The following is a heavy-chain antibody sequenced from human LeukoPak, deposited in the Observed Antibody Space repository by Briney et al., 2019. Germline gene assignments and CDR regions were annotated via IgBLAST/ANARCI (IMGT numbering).Heavy chain of an antibody. CDR3: ARSLITMVRGAYYFDY. V-gene: IGHV4-34*01. CDR2: INHSGST. D-gene: IGHD3-10*01. CDR1: GGSFSGYY. Sequence: PSETLSLTCAVHGGSFSGYYWSWIRQPPGKGLEWIGEINHSGSTNYNPSLKSRVTISVDTSKNQFSLKLSSVTAADTAVYYCARSLITMVRGAYYFDYWGQGTLVTVSS. J-gene: IGHJ4*02.